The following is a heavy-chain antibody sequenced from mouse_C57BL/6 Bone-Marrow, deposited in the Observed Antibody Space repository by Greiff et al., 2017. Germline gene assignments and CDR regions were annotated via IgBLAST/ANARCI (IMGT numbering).Heavy chain of an antibody. CDR3: ARLCLRSYYSLDY. J-gene: IGHJ4*01. V-gene: IGHV1-55*01. Sequence: QVQLQQPGAELVKPGASVKMSCKASGYTFTSYWITWVKQRPGPGLEWIGVIYPGSGSTNYNEKFKSKATVTADKSSSTAYMQLYILTSEVSAVYYCARLCLRSYYSLDYWGQGTSVTVSS. CDR1: GYTFTSYW. D-gene: IGHD2-12*01. CDR2: IYPGSGST.